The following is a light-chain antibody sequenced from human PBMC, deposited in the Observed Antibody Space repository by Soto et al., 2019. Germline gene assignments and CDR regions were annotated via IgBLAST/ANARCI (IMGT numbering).Light chain of an antibody. J-gene: IGKJ1*01. CDR2: DAS. CDR1: QSVSGSY. Sequence: EIVLTQSPGTLSLSPGERATLSCRASQSVSGSYLAWYQQKPGQSPRLLIYDASSRATGIPDRFSGSGSGTDFTLTISRLEPEDFAVYYCQQYATRPWTFGQGTKVESK. CDR3: QQYATRPWT. V-gene: IGKV3-20*01.